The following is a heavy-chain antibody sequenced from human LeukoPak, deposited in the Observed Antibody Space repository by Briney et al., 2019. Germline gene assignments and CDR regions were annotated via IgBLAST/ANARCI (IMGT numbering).Heavy chain of an antibody. V-gene: IGHV4-34*01. D-gene: IGHD6-19*01. Sequence: SETLSLTCAVYGGSFSGYYWSWIRQPPGKGLEWIGEINHSGSTNYNPSLKSRVTISVDTSKNQFSLKLSSVTAADTAVYYCASIGSGWPPFDYWGQGTLVTVSS. CDR2: INHSGST. CDR1: GGSFSGYY. CDR3: ASIGSGWPPFDY. J-gene: IGHJ4*02.